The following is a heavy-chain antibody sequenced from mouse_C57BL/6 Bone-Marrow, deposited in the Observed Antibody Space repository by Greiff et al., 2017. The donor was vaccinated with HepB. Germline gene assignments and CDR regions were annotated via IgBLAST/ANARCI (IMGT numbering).Heavy chain of an antibody. CDR2: INPNNGGT. J-gene: IGHJ1*03. Sequence: EVQLQQSGPELVKPGASVKISCKASGYTFTDYYMNWVKQSHGKSLEWIGDINPNNGGTSYNQKFKGKATLTVDKSSSTAYMELRSLTSEDSAVYYCARWDVGSSHWYFDVWGTGTTVTVS. V-gene: IGHV1-26*01. D-gene: IGHD1-1*01. CDR3: ARWDVGSSHWYFDV. CDR1: GYTFTDYY.